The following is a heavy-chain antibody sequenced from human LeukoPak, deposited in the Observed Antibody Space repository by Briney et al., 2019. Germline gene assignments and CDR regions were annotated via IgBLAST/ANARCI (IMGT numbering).Heavy chain of an antibody. Sequence: PSEALSLTCTVSGGSISSSSYYWGWIRQPPGKGLEWIGSIYYSGSTYYNPSLKSRVTISVDTSKNQFSLKLSSVTAADTAVYYCASKLTMVRGVSRYMDVWGKGTTVTVSS. CDR3: ASKLTMVRGVSRYMDV. CDR1: GGSISSSSYY. J-gene: IGHJ6*03. D-gene: IGHD3-10*01. V-gene: IGHV4-39*01. CDR2: IYYSGST.